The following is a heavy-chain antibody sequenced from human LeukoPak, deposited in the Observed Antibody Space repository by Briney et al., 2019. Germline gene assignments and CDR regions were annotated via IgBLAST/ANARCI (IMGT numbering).Heavy chain of an antibody. J-gene: IGHJ6*03. Sequence: GGSLRLSCAASGFTFSSYEMNWVRQAPGKGLEWVSYISSSGSTIYYADSVKGRFTISRDNAKNSLYLQMNSLRAEDTAVYYCAKGGSYWAVLFMDVWGKGTTVTVSS. V-gene: IGHV3-48*03. D-gene: IGHD1-26*01. CDR2: ISSSGSTI. CDR3: AKGGSYWAVLFMDV. CDR1: GFTFSSYE.